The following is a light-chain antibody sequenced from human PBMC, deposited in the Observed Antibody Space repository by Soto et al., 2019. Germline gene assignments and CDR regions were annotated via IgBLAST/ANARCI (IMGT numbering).Light chain of an antibody. V-gene: IGKV1-5*01. CDR2: NAS. Sequence: DIQMTQSPSTLSASVGDRVTITCRASQSMSSWLAWYQQKPGKAPKLLIYNASSLESGVPSRFSGSGSGTEFTLTISSLQPDDFATYYCQQYYSYSGTFGQGTKVEIK. CDR1: QSMSSW. CDR3: QQYYSYSGT. J-gene: IGKJ1*01.